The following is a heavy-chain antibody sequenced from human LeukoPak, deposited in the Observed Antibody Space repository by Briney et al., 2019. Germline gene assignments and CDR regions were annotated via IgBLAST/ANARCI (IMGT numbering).Heavy chain of an antibody. D-gene: IGHD3-16*02. V-gene: IGHV4-59*01. J-gene: IGHJ3*02. CDR1: GVSISSYY. Sequence: SSETLSLTCTVSGVSISSYYWSWIRQPPGKELEWIGYIYYSGSTNYNPSLKSRVTISVDTSKNQFSLKLSSVTAADTAVYYCARDYHRGDAFDIWGQGTMVTVSS. CDR2: IYYSGST. CDR3: ARDYHRGDAFDI.